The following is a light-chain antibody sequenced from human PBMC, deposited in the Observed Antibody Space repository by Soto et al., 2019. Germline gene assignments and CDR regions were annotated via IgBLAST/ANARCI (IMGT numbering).Light chain of an antibody. V-gene: IGKV3-20*01. Sequence: EIVLTQSPGTLSLSPGERATLSCRASQTVRSNFLAWYQRKPGQTPRLLIYGASSRATGIPDRFSGSGSGTDFTLTISRLDPEDFAVYYCQHYATYPLTFGGGTKGDIK. CDR1: QTVRSNF. J-gene: IGKJ4*01. CDR3: QHYATYPLT. CDR2: GAS.